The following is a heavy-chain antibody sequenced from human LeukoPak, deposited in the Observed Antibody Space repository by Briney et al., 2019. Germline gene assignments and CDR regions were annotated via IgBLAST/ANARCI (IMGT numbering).Heavy chain of an antibody. J-gene: IGHJ4*02. CDR2: INPSGGST. CDR1: GYTFTSYY. D-gene: IGHD6-19*01. CDR3: ALRSGWTSDY. Sequence: GASVKVSCKASGYTFTSYYMHWVRQAPGQGLEWMGIINPSGGSTNYAQKFQGRVTITADKSTSTAYMELSSQRSEDTAVYYCALRSGWTSDYWGQGTLVTVSS. V-gene: IGHV1-46*01.